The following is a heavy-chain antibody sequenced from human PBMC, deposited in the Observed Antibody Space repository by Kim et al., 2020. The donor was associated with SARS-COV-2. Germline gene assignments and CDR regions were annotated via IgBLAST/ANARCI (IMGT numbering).Heavy chain of an antibody. CDR2: INAGNGNT. V-gene: IGHV1-3*01. CDR3: ASEAPSVIAAAGQFDY. D-gene: IGHD6-13*01. CDR1: GYTFTSYA. J-gene: IGHJ4*02. Sequence: ASVKVSCKASGYTFTSYAMHWVRQAPGQRLEWMGWINAGNGNTKYSQKFQGRVTITRDTSASTAYMELSSLRSEDTAVYYCASEAPSVIAAAGQFDYWGQGTLVTVSS.